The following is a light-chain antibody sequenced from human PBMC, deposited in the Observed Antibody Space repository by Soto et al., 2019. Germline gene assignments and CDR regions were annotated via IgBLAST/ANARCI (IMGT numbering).Light chain of an antibody. J-gene: IGKJ1*01. CDR1: QGISGY. CDR2: STS. V-gene: IGKV1-9*01. CDR3: QQYETYLKT. Sequence: DIQLTQSPSFLSASVGDRVTITFRASQGISGYLAWYQQKPGKVPKLLIYSTSTFQSGVPSRFSGSGSGTEFTLTISRVQPEDFATYYCQQYETYLKTFGQGTNVDIK.